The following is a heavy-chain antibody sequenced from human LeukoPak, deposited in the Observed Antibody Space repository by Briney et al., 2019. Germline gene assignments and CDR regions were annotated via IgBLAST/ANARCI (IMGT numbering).Heavy chain of an antibody. CDR1: GASVSSGTYF. J-gene: IGHJ4*02. D-gene: IGHD3-22*01. V-gene: IGHV4-61*01. CDR2: ISHSGST. Sequence: SETLSLTCTVSGASVSSGTYFWTWIRQPPGKGLGWIGYISHSGSTNYNPSLKSRVTISLDTSKNQFSLKLSSVTAADTAVYFCARSPSGYRFDYWGQGTLVTVSS. CDR3: ARSPSGYRFDY.